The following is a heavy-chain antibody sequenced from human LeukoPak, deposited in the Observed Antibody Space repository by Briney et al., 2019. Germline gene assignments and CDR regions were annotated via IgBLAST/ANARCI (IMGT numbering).Heavy chain of an antibody. V-gene: IGHV3-23*01. D-gene: IGHD1-7*01. CDR1: GFTFDGYA. J-gene: IGHJ6*02. Sequence: GGSLRLSCTASGFTFDGYAMSWVRQAPGKGLEWVSSISGGSEDTYYADSVKGRFTISRDNSKSTLYLQMNSLTAADTAAYYCARTIAQYSNSWLYFYFGMDVWGQGTTVTASS. CDR3: ARTIAQYSNSWLYFYFGMDV. CDR2: ISGGSEDT.